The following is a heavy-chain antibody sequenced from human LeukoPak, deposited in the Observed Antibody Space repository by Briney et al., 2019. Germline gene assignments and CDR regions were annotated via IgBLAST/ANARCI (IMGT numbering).Heavy chain of an antibody. CDR2: TYYRSKWYN. CDR1: GDSVPSNSDA. V-gene: IGHV6-1*01. J-gene: IGHJ4*02. CDR3: ARSEITGADYFDN. D-gene: IGHD1-20*01. Sequence: SHTLSLTCAISGDSVPSNSDAWKWIRQSPSRGLEWLGRTYYRSKWYNDYAVCVTSRITINPDTSKNQLSLQLNSVTPEDTAVYYCARSEITGADYFDNWGQGTLVTVSS.